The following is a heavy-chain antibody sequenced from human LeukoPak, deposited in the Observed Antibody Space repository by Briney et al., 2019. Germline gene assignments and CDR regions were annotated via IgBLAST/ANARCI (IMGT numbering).Heavy chain of an antibody. J-gene: IGHJ4*02. CDR1: GGTFSSYA. D-gene: IGHD1-26*01. CDR3: ARGSYITYYFDY. V-gene: IGHV1-69*05. CDR2: IIPIFGTA. Sequence: ASVKVSCXASGGTFSSYAISWVRQAPGQGLEWMGGIIPIFGTANYAQKFQGRVTITTDESTSTAYMELSSLRSEDTAVYYCARGSYITYYFDYWGQGTLVTVSS.